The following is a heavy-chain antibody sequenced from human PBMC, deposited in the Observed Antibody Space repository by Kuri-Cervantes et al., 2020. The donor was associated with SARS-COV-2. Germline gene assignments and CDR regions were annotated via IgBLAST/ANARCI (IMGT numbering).Heavy chain of an antibody. J-gene: IGHJ6*02. CDR3: ARDRRVASSWYSADYYYYGMDV. V-gene: IGHV3-13*04. CDR2: IGTAGDT. Sequence: GESLKISCAASGFAFSSYAMHWVRQATGKGLEWVSAIGTAGDTYYPGSVKGRFTISRENAKNSLYLQMNSLRAGDTAVYYCARDRRVASSWYSADYYYYGMDVWGQGTTVTVSS. D-gene: IGHD6-13*01. CDR1: GFAFSSYA.